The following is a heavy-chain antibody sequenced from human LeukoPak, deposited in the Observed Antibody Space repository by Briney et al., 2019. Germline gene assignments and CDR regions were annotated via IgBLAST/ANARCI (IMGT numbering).Heavy chain of an antibody. D-gene: IGHD3-3*01. CDR3: ARDLSGRSGAPSY. V-gene: IGHV3-33*01. CDR1: GFTFSSYG. J-gene: IGHJ4*02. Sequence: PGGSLRLSCAASGFTFSSYGMHWVRQAPGKGLEWVAVIWYDGSNKYYADSVKGRFTISRDNSKNTLYLQMNSLRAEDTAVYYCARDLSGRSGAPSYWGQGTLVTVSS. CDR2: IWYDGSNK.